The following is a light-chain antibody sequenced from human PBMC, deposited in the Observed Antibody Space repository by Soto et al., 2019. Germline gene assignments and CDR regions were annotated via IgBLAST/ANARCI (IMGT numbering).Light chain of an antibody. CDR1: QSVDSN. V-gene: IGKV3-15*01. Sequence: EIVMTQSPATLSVSPGERATLSCRASQSVDSNLAWYQQRPGQAPRLLIYGASTRATGIPTRFSGSGSGTEFTLTVSSLQSEDFAIYYCQQYYNWPPMYTFGQGTKLEIK. J-gene: IGKJ2*01. CDR2: GAS. CDR3: QQYYNWPPMYT.